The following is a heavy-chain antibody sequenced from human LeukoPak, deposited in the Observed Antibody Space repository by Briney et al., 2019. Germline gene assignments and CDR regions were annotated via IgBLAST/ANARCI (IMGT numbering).Heavy chain of an antibody. V-gene: IGHV3-23*01. J-gene: IGHJ6*02. Sequence: GGSLRLSCAASGFTFSSYAMSWVRQAPGKGLEWVSGISGYGGTTYHADSVEGRFTISRDNSKNTLYLQMNSLRAEDTAVYYCARVPYYDFWSGHYITPYYYYGMDVWGQGTTVTVSS. CDR3: ARVPYYDFWSGHYITPYYYYGMDV. CDR2: ISGYGGTT. D-gene: IGHD3-3*01. CDR1: GFTFSSYA.